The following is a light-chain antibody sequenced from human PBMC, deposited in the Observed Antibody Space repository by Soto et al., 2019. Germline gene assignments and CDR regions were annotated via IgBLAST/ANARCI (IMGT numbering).Light chain of an antibody. Sequence: IHMTHSPSTLSASLGDIVTITFRASQNVNSWLAWYQQKPGKAPTLLIYDGSTLKSGVPIRFIASGSGTEFTLTISGLQPDDFATYYCQQYSSYRTFGQGTKVDIK. V-gene: IGKV1-5*01. CDR2: DGS. J-gene: IGKJ1*01. CDR3: QQYSSYRT. CDR1: QNVNSW.